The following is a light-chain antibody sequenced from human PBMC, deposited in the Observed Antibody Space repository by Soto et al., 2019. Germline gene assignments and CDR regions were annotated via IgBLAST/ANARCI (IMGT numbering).Light chain of an antibody. V-gene: IGLV2-14*01. CDR3: SSYISSSTYV. CDR1: SSYIGRYNY. J-gene: IGLJ1*01. CDR2: DVS. Sequence: QSVLTQPASVSGSPGQSITISCTGTSSYIGRYNYVSWYQQYPGKAPKFMIYDVSNRPSGVSNRFSGSKSGNTASLTISGLQAEDEADYYCSSYISSSTYVFGTGTKVTV.